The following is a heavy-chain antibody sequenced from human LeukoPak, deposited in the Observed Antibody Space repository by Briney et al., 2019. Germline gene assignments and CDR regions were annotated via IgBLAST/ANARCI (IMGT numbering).Heavy chain of an antibody. CDR2: ISAYNGNA. V-gene: IGHV1-18*01. Sequence: GASVKVSCKAAGYTFTSYFISWVRQAPGQGLEWMGWISAYNGNANYVQKFLGRVTMTTDTATSTAYMELWSLRSDDTAVFYCARANYYSGMDVWGQGIPVTVSS. CDR3: ARANYYSGMDV. CDR1: GYTFTSYF. J-gene: IGHJ6*02.